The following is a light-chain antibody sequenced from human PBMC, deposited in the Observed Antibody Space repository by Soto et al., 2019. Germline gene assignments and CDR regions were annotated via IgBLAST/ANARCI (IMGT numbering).Light chain of an antibody. CDR2: RDN. J-gene: IGLJ2*01. CDR1: NIGSKN. CDR3: QVWDSSTAVV. V-gene: IGLV3-9*01. Sequence: SSELTQPLSVSVALGQTARITCGGNNIGSKNVHWYQEKPGQAPVLVIYRDNNRPSGIPERFSGSNSGNTATLTISRAQAGDEADYYCQVWDSSTAVVFGGGTKVTVL.